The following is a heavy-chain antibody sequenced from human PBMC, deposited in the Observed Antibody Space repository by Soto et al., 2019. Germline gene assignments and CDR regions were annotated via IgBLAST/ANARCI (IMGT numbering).Heavy chain of an antibody. CDR3: AREPSWSGYFEF. CDR2: IYYSGST. D-gene: IGHD3-3*01. CDR1: GGSISSGGYY. V-gene: IGHV4-31*03. J-gene: IGHJ4*02. Sequence: SETLSLTCTVSGGSISSGGYYWSWIRQHPGKGLEWIGYIYYSGSTYYNPSLKSRVTISVDTSKNQFSLKLSSVTAADTAVYYCAREPSWSGYFEFWGQGALVTVSS.